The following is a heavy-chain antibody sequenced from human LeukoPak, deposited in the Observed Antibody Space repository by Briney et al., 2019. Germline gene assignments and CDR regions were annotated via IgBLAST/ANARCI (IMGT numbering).Heavy chain of an antibody. CDR2: INPTSGGT. V-gene: IGHV1-2*02. Sequence: ASVKVSCKASGYTFTSYDINWVRQATGQGLEWMGWINPTSGGTNHAQKFQGRVTMTRDTSISTAYMELSRLRSDDTAVYYCARVVFIPGVGYDYYYYYVDVWGKGTTVTVSS. CDR3: ARVVFIPGVGYDYYYYYVDV. CDR1: GYTFTSYD. D-gene: IGHD3-16*01. J-gene: IGHJ6*03.